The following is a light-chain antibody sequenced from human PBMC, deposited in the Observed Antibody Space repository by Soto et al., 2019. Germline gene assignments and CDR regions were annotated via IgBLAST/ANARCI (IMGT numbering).Light chain of an antibody. CDR3: QRYGG. CDR1: QTVNNN. J-gene: IGKJ1*01. Sequence: EIVLTQSPGTLSLSPGERATLSCRASQTVNNNLAWYQQKPGQAPRLLIYSASSRATGIPDRFSGSGSGTDFTLTISRLEPEDFAVYYCQRYGGFGQGTKVDI. CDR2: SAS. V-gene: IGKV3-20*01.